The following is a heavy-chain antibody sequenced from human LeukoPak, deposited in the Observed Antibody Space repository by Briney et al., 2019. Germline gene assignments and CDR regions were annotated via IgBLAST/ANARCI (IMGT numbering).Heavy chain of an antibody. D-gene: IGHD3-10*01. J-gene: IGHJ3*02. V-gene: IGHV4-59*01. Sequence: PSKTLSLTCTVSGGSISSYYWSWIRQPPGKGLEWIGYIYYSGSTNYNPSLKSRVTISVDTSKNQFSLKLSSVTAADTAVYYCARGGDRYAFDIWGQGTMVTVSS. CDR2: IYYSGST. CDR1: GGSISSYY. CDR3: ARGGDRYAFDI.